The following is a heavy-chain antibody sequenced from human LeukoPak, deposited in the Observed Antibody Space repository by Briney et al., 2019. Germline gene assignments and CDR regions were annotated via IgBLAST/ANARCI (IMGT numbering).Heavy chain of an antibody. CDR2: INPSGTNT. CDR3: AREESGGYFDY. D-gene: IGHD2-8*02. V-gene: IGHV1-46*01. Sequence: ASVKVSCKASGYTFTSYYMHWVRQAPGQGLEWMGLINPSGTNTNYAQKFRGRVTMTRDTSTSTVYMDLSSLRSEDTAMYFSAREESGGYFDYWGQGTLVTVSS. J-gene: IGHJ4*02. CDR1: GYTFTSYY.